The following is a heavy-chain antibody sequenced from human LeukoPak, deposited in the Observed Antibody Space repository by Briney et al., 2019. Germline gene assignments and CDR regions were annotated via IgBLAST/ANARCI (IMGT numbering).Heavy chain of an antibody. D-gene: IGHD1-26*01. J-gene: IGHJ4*02. CDR1: GFTFSSYA. V-gene: IGHV3-7*01. Sequence: GGSLRLSCAASGFTFSSYAMSWVRQAPGKRLEWVANMNIDGSEKYYADSAKGRFTISRDNARNSVYLQMNSLRVEDTAVYYCARDPVEWELLLDYWGQGTLVTVSS. CDR3: ARDPVEWELLLDY. CDR2: MNIDGSEK.